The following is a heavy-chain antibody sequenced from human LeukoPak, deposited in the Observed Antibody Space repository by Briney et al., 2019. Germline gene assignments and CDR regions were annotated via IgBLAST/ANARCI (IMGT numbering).Heavy chain of an antibody. V-gene: IGHV3-11*05. D-gene: IGHD2-2*03. Sequence: PGGPLRLSCAASGFTFRDYYMSWIRQAPGKGLEWVSHISGSGTFTNYADSVKGRFTISRDNAGNSLHLQMNSLRAEDSAMYYCARDGYQHYALVDYWGQGTLATVSS. CDR1: GFTFRDYY. CDR3: ARDGYQHYALVDY. J-gene: IGHJ4*02. CDR2: ISGSGTFT.